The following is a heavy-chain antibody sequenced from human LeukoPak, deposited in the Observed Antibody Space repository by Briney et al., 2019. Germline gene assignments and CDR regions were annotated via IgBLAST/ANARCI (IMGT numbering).Heavy chain of an antibody. CDR2: IYHSGST. CDR1: AYSISRGHY. V-gene: IGHV4-38-2*02. CDR3: ARAPSWRYGSGSYRNWYYFDY. Sequence: SETLSLTCTVSAYSISRGHYWGWIRQPPGKGLEWIGSIYHSGSTYYSPSFKSRVTISVDTSKNQFSLKLSSVTAADTAVYYCARAPSWRYGSGSYRNWYYFDYWGQGTLVTVSS. D-gene: IGHD3-10*01. J-gene: IGHJ4*02.